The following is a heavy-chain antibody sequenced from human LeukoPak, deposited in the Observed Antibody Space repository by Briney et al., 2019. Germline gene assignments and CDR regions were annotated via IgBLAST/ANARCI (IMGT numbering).Heavy chain of an antibody. CDR2: ISSSSSYI. CDR1: GFTFSSYN. D-gene: IGHD6-19*01. V-gene: IGHV3-21*01. CDR3: ARDWRIAVAGTFWFDP. Sequence: GGSLRLSCAASGFTFSSYNMNWVRQAPGKGLEWVSSISSSSSYIYYADSVKGRFTISRDNAKNSLYLQMNSLRAEDTAVYYCARDWRIAVAGTFWFDPWGQGTLVTVSS. J-gene: IGHJ5*02.